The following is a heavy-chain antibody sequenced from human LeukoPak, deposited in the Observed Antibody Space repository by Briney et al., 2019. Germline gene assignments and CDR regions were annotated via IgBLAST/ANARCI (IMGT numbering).Heavy chain of an antibody. CDR1: GFTFSSHG. V-gene: IGHV3-23*01. CDR2: ISPSADIT. D-gene: IGHD6-13*01. CDR3: ATQQLSTEYFQH. Sequence: GGSLRLSCAASGFTFSSHGMNWVRQAPGKGLEWISGISPSADITYYADSVKGRFTISRDNSKNTLYLQMNSLRAEDTAVYYCATQQLSTEYFQHWGQGTLVTVSS. J-gene: IGHJ1*01.